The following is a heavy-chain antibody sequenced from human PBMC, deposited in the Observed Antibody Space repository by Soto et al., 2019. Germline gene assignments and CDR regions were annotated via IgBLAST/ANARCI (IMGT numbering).Heavy chain of an antibody. CDR3: ANFANDYYDSSGYYALPHDAFDI. V-gene: IGHV3-23*01. CDR1: GFTFSSYA. J-gene: IGHJ3*02. CDR2: ISGSGGST. D-gene: IGHD3-22*01. Sequence: PGGSLRLSCASSGFTFSSYAMIWVRQAPGKGLEWVSAISGSGGSTYYADSVKGRFTISRDNSKNTLHLQMNSLRAEDTAVYYCANFANDYYDSSGYYALPHDAFDIWGQGTMVTVSS.